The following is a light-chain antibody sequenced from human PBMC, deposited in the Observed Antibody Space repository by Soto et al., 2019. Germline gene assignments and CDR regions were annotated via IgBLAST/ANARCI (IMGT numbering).Light chain of an antibody. V-gene: IGKV1-12*01. CDR1: QDVGRW. CDR2: ATS. J-gene: IGKJ5*01. CDR3: QQARSFPVT. Sequence: DIQMTQSPSTLSVSLGDRVTITCRSSQDVGRWLSWYQQKPGKAPKILIFATSTLQSGVPSRFSGSGSGTDFTLTITSLQSEDFATYYCQQARSFPVTFGQGTRLEIK.